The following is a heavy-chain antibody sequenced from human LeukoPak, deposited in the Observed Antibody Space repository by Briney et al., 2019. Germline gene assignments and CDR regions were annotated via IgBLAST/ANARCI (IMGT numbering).Heavy chain of an antibody. CDR1: GYTFTSYG. Sequence: ASVKVSCKASGYTFTSYGISWVRQAPGQGLEWMGWISAYNGNTNYAQKLQGRVTMTTDTSTSTACMELRSLRSDDTAVYYCARESRGLLWFGESPVTDYWGQGTLVTVSS. CDR3: ARESRGLLWFGESPVTDY. D-gene: IGHD3-10*01. J-gene: IGHJ4*02. V-gene: IGHV1-18*01. CDR2: ISAYNGNT.